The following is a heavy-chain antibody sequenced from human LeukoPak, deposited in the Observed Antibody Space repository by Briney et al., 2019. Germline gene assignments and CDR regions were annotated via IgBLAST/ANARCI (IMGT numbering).Heavy chain of an antibody. Sequence: SSVKVSFMASGYTFTSYGISWVRRAPGQGLEGMGWSSAYNGKTNDAQKLQGRVTMTTDTSTSTAYMELRSLRSDDTAVYYCARVPRGYYGDYDYFDYWGQGTLVTVSS. CDR1: GYTFTSYG. D-gene: IGHD4-17*01. CDR2: SSAYNGKT. V-gene: IGHV1-18*01. J-gene: IGHJ4*02. CDR3: ARVPRGYYGDYDYFDY.